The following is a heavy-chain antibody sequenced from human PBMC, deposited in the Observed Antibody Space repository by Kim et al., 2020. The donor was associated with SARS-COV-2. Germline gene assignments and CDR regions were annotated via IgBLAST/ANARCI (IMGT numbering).Heavy chain of an antibody. D-gene: IGHD3-10*01. J-gene: IGHJ4*02. Sequence: KSRVTISVDTSKNQFSLKLSSVTAADTAVYYCARERHYYGSGSYYTRFDYWGQGTLVTVSS. V-gene: IGHV4-59*01. CDR3: ARERHYYGSGSYYTRFDY.